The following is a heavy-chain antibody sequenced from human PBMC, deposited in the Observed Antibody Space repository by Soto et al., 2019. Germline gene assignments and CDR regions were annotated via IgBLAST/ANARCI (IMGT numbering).Heavy chain of an antibody. J-gene: IGHJ5*02. CDR2: IKRDGSTT. D-gene: IGHD3-10*01. CDR1: GFTFSDYW. CDR3: ARDRNQLELLWFGESENWFDP. V-gene: IGHV3-74*01. Sequence: GGSLRLSCAASGFTFSDYWMHWVRQAPGKGLEWVSRIKRDGSTTNYADSVKGRFTISRDNAKNSLYLQMNSLRAEDTAVYYCARDRNQLELLWFGESENWFDPWGQGTLVTVSS.